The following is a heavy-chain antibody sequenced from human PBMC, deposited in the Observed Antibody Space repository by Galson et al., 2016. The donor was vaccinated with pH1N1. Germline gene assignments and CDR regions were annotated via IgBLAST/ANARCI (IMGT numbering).Heavy chain of an antibody. D-gene: IGHD6-19*01. CDR2: IYPGDSDT. V-gene: IGHV5-51*01. CDR1: GYSFSSHW. Sequence: QSGAEVKKPGESLKISCQGSGYSFSSHWIGWVRQMPGKGLEWMGIIYPGDSDTKYSPSFQGQVTFSAAKPINTAYLQWSSLKASDTAMYFCASRSAVAGVDYWGQGTLVTVSS. CDR3: ASRSAVAGVDY. J-gene: IGHJ4*02.